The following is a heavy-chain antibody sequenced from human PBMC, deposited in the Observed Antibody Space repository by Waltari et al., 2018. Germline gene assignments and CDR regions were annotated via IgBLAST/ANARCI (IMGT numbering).Heavy chain of an antibody. Sequence: QVQLVQSGAEVKKPGSSVKVSCKASGGTFSSYAISWVRQAPGQGLEWMGGIIPIFGTANYARKFQGRVTITADESTSTAYMELSSLRSEDTAVYYCAREVLNFRAWGDSRGKYYFDYWGQGTLVTVSS. J-gene: IGHJ4*02. CDR2: IIPIFGTA. D-gene: IGHD3-16*01. CDR1: GGTFSSYA. CDR3: AREVLNFRAWGDSRGKYYFDY. V-gene: IGHV1-69*01.